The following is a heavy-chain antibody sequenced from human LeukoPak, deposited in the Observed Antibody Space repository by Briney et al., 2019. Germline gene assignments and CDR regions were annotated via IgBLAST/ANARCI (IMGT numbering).Heavy chain of an antibody. J-gene: IGHJ3*02. Sequence: GGSLRLSCAASGFTFSNYWMHWVRQVPGKGLVWVSRIGTDGSSTTYADYVKGRFTISRDNAKNTLYLQMNSLRAEDTAVYYCARNKYGGNSNAFDIWGQGTLVTVSS. CDR1: GFTFSNYW. CDR3: ARNKYGGNSNAFDI. CDR2: IGTDGSST. D-gene: IGHD4-23*01. V-gene: IGHV3-74*01.